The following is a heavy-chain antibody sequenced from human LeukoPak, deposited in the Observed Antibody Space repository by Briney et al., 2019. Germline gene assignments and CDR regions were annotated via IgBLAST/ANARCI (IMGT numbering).Heavy chain of an antibody. D-gene: IGHD3-10*01. J-gene: IGHJ6*03. Sequence: KPSETLSLTCTVSGGSISSSNYYWAWIRQSPGKGLEWIGSIYYTGETFYNPSLRGRVAMSRDMSKNYFSLKLQSVTVADTASYYCAREARFGESFSDNYYYYMDVWGKGTTVTVSS. CDR2: IYYTGET. V-gene: IGHV4-39*02. CDR1: GGSISSSNYY. CDR3: AREARFGESFSDNYYYYMDV.